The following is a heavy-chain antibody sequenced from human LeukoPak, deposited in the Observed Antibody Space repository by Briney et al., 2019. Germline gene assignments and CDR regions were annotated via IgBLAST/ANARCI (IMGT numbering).Heavy chain of an antibody. V-gene: IGHV3-74*01. Sequence: GGALRLSCAASAFIFSSYWMHWVGQAPGKGLEWVSRIKGDGSSINYADSVEGRFTISRDNAKNTVYLQMNSLRVENTAVYYCARGALYMYYFDYWGQGTLVTVSS. CDR2: IKGDGSSI. CDR3: ARGALYMYYFDY. J-gene: IGHJ4*02. CDR1: AFIFSSYW. D-gene: IGHD3-10*01.